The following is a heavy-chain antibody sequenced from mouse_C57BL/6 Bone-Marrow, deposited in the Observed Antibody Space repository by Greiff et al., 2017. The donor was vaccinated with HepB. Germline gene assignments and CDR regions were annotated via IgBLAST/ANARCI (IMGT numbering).Heavy chain of an antibody. J-gene: IGHJ2*01. Sequence: EVQVVESGGGLVKPGGSLKLSCAASGFTFSSYAMSWVRQTPEKRLEWVATISDGGSYTYYPDNVKGRFTISRDNAKNNLYLQMSHLKSEDTAMYYCARVHYGSLYYFDYWGQGTTLTVSS. CDR3: ARVHYGSLYYFDY. V-gene: IGHV5-4*01. CDR2: ISDGGSYT. CDR1: GFTFSSYA. D-gene: IGHD1-1*01.